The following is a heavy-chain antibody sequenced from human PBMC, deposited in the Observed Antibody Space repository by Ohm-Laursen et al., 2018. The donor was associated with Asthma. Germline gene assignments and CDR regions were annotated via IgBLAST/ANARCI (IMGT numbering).Heavy chain of an antibody. CDR1: GGTFTNYA. CDR2: VIPILGTT. V-gene: IGHV1-69*13. J-gene: IGHJ6*02. CDR3: ARGGYSGYDLYYAMDV. Sequence: SVKVSCKSSGGTFTNYAISWVRQAPGQGLEWMGGVIPILGTTNYAQNFQGRITITADESTSTAYMDLSSLRSEDTAVYYCARGGYSGYDLYYAMDVWGQGTTVTVSS. D-gene: IGHD5-12*01.